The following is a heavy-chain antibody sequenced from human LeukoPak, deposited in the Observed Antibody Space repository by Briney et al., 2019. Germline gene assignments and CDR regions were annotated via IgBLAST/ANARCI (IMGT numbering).Heavy chain of an antibody. CDR2: MNPNSGNT. D-gene: IGHD1-26*01. CDR3: ARALLTSDAFDI. CDR1: GYTFTSYD. Sequence: GASVKVSCKASGYTFTSYDINWVRQATGQGLAWMGWMNPNSGNTGYAQKFQGRVTITRNTSISTAYMELSSLRSEDTAVYYCARALLTSDAFDIWGQGTMVTVSS. V-gene: IGHV1-8*03. J-gene: IGHJ3*02.